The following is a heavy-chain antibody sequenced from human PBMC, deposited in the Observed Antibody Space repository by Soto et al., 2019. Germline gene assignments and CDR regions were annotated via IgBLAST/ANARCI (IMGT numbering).Heavy chain of an antibody. CDR3: ARGLTLSQWLLAIPDAFDI. V-gene: IGHV3-74*01. J-gene: IGHJ3*02. CDR2: INSDGSST. D-gene: IGHD3-22*01. CDR1: GFTFSSYW. Sequence: GGSLRLSCAASGFTFSSYWMHWVRQAPGKGLVWVSRINSDGSSTSYADSVKGRFTISRDNAKNTLYLQMNSLRAEDTAVYYCARGLTLSQWLLAIPDAFDIWGQGTMVTVSS.